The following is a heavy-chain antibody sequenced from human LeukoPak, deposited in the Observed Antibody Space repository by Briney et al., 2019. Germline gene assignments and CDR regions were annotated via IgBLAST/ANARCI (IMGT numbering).Heavy chain of an antibody. Sequence: SETLSLTXTVSGGSISSYYWSWIRQPAGKGLEWIGRIYTSGSTNYNPSLKSRVTMSVDTSKNQFSLKLSSVTAADTAVYYCARDLRRFSLYGPSFDYWGQRTLVTVSS. CDR1: GGSISSYY. J-gene: IGHJ4*02. D-gene: IGHD3-10*01. CDR3: ARDLRRFSLYGPSFDY. CDR2: IYTSGST. V-gene: IGHV4-4*07.